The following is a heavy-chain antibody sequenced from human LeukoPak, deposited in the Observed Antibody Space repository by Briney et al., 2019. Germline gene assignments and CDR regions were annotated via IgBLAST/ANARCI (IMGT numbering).Heavy chain of an antibody. J-gene: IGHJ4*02. CDR3: ARLRVYSYGMAFYY. CDR2: IYTSGST. D-gene: IGHD5-18*01. V-gene: IGHV4-4*07. CDR1: GGSISSYY. Sequence: PSETLSLTCTVSGGSISSYYWSWIRQPAGKGLEWIGRIYTSGSTNYNPSLKSRVTMSVDTSKNQFSLKLSSLTAADTAVYYCARLRVYSYGMAFYYWVQGTLVTVSS.